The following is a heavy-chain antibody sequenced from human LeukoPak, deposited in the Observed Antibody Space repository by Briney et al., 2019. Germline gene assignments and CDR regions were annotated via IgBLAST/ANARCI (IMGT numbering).Heavy chain of an antibody. CDR2: ISGSGGST. D-gene: IGHD3-9*01. V-gene: IGHV3-23*01. J-gene: IGHJ4*02. CDR3: AKEPGGHYDILTGYPLDF. Sequence: PGGSLRLSCAASGFTFSSYAMSWVRQAPGKGLEWVSAISGSGGSTYYADSVKGRFTISRDNSKNTLYLQMNSLRAEDTAVYYCAKEPGGHYDILTGYPLDFWGQGTLVTVSS. CDR1: GFTFSSYA.